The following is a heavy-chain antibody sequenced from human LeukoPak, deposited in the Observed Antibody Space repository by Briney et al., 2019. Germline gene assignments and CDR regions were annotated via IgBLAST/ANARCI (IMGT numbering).Heavy chain of an antibody. J-gene: IGHJ3*02. CDR2: TYYRSKWYN. CDR3: ARVQVAGQRNAFDI. Sequence: SQTLSLTCAISGDSVSSNSAAWNWIRQSPSRGLEWLGRTYYRSKWYNDYAVSVKSRITINPDTSKNQFSLKLSSVTAADTAVYYCARVQVAGQRNAFDIWGQGTMVTVSS. V-gene: IGHV6-1*01. CDR1: GDSVSSNSAA. D-gene: IGHD6-19*01.